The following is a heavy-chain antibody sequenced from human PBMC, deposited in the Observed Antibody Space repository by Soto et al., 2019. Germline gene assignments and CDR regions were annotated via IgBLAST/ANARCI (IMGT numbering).Heavy chain of an antibody. CDR2: IDPRDSYP. CDR1: GYIFSNYW. J-gene: IGHJ6*02. CDR3: ARRGGNSYVVHGMDV. Sequence: PGESLKISCKASGYIFSNYWIIWLRQMPGKGLEWMGTIDPRDSYPKYSPSFQGHVSISADKSIGTAYLQWSSLKASDSAMYYCARRGGNSYVVHGMDVWGQGTTVTVSS. V-gene: IGHV5-10-1*01. D-gene: IGHD5-18*01.